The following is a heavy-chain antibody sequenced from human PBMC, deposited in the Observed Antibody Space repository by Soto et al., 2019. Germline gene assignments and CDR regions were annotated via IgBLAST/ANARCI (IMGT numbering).Heavy chain of an antibody. CDR3: ATWGRGVLIQNWFDP. D-gene: IGHD3-10*01. V-gene: IGHV4-39*01. Sequence: LSLTCTVSGASISVQSYYWTWIRQPPGKGLEWVGSSYYSGTTYFNPSLKSRATISVDTSKNQFSLRLTSVTAADTGVYYCATWGRGVLIQNWFDPWGQGTLVTVSS. J-gene: IGHJ5*02. CDR1: GASISVQSYY. CDR2: SYYSGTT.